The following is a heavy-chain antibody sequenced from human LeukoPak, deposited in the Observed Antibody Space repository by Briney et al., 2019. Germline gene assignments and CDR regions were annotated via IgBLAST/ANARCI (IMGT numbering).Heavy chain of an antibody. J-gene: IGHJ6*02. CDR2: ISYDGSNK. CDR3: ARPDSSGWYDAYYYYSMDV. D-gene: IGHD6-19*01. V-gene: IGHV3-30-3*01. CDR1: GFTFSSYA. Sequence: GRSLRLSCAASGFTFSSYAMHWVRQAPGKGLEWVAVISYDGSNKYYADSVKGRFTISRDNSKNTLYLQMNSLRAEDTAVYYCARPDSSGWYDAYYYYSMDVWGQGTTVTVSS.